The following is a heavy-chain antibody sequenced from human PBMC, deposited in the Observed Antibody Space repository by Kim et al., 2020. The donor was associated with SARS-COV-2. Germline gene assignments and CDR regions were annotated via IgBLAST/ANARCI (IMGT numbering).Heavy chain of an antibody. CDR3: TTDPLITGTTNDI. J-gene: IGHJ3*02. Sequence: GGSLRLSCAASGFTFSNAWMSWVRQAPGKGLEWVGRIKSKTDGGTTDYAAPVKGRFTISRDDSKNTLYLQMNSLKTEDTAVYYCTTDPLITGTTNDIWGQGTMVTVSS. CDR1: GFTFSNAW. CDR2: IKSKTDGGTT. D-gene: IGHD1-7*01. V-gene: IGHV3-15*01.